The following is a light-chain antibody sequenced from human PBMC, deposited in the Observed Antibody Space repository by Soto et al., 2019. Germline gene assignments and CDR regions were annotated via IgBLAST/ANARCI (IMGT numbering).Light chain of an antibody. CDR3: QQYGSSTPFT. J-gene: IGKJ2*01. V-gene: IGKV3-20*01. Sequence: EIVLTQSPGTLSLSPGERATLSCRASQSVSNSYLAWYKQTPGQAPRLLIYGASSRATGTPDRFSGSGSGTDFTLTSSRLEPADFSVYYCQQYGSSTPFTFGQGTTLQIK. CDR2: GAS. CDR1: QSVSNSY.